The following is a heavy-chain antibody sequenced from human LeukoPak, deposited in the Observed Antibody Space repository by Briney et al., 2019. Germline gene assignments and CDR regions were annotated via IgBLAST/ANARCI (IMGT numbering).Heavy chain of an antibody. CDR2: INPNSGNT. D-gene: IGHD3-22*01. Sequence: ASVKVSCKASGYTFTSYDINWVRQATGQGLEWMGWINPNSGNTGYAQKFQGRVTITRNTSISTAYMELSSLRSEDTAVYYCARGSGGPRYYYDSSGYPDYWGQGTLVTVSS. J-gene: IGHJ4*02. CDR1: GYTFTSYD. CDR3: ARGSGGPRYYYDSSGYPDY. V-gene: IGHV1-8*03.